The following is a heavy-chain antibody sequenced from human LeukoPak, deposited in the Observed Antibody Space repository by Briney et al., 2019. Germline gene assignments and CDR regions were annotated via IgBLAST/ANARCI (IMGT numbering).Heavy chain of an antibody. Sequence: RSSETLSLTCAVSGYSISSGYYWGWIRQPPGKGLEWIGSIYHSGSTYYNPSLKSRVTISVDTSKNQFSLKLSSVTAADTAVYYCARDFHDYGDYEGEYYYYYYMDVWGKGTTVTVSS. CDR1: GYSISSGYY. V-gene: IGHV4-38-2*02. D-gene: IGHD4-17*01. J-gene: IGHJ6*03. CDR3: ARDFHDYGDYEGEYYYYYYMDV. CDR2: IYHSGST.